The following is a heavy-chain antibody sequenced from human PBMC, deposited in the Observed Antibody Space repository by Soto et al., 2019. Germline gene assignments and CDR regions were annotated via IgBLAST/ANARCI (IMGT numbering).Heavy chain of an antibody. V-gene: IGHV1-69*13. Sequence: GASVKVSCKASGGTFSSYAISWVRQAPGQGLEWMGGIIPIFGTANYAQKFQGRVTITADESTSTAYMELSSLRSEDTAVYYCAREMGFGGSSWYNGMAVWGQGTTVTVSS. CDR1: GGTFSSYA. J-gene: IGHJ6*02. CDR2: IIPIFGTA. D-gene: IGHD6-13*01. CDR3: AREMGFGGSSWYNGMAV.